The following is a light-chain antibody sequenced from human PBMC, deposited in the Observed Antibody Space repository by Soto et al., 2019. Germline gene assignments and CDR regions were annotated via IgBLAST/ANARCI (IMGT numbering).Light chain of an antibody. CDR1: QSLLHSNGYNY. J-gene: IGKJ2*01. V-gene: IGKV2-28*01. CDR2: LGS. Sequence: DMVMTQSPLSLPVTPGEPASISCRSSQSLLHSNGYNYLDWYLQKPGQSPQLLIFLGSNRASGVPDRFSGSGSGTDFTLKISRVEAEDVWVYYCMQALQAPYTFGLGTKLEIK. CDR3: MQALQAPYT.